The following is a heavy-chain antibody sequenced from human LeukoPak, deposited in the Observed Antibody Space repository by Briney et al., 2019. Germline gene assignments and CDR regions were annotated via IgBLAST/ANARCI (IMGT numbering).Heavy chain of an antibody. V-gene: IGHV4-59*01. D-gene: IGHD5-18*01. J-gene: IGHJ6*03. CDR1: GGSISSYY. Sequence: SETLSLTCTVSGGSISSYYWSWIRQPPGKGLEWIGYINYSGSTNYNPSLKSRVTLSVDTSKNQFSLKLSSVTAADTAVYYCAREGYSYGPSYMDVWGKGTTVTVSS. CDR3: AREGYSYGPSYMDV. CDR2: INYSGST.